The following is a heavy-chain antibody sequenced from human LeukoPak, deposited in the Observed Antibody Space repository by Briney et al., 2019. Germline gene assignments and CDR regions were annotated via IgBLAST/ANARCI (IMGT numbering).Heavy chain of an antibody. D-gene: IGHD3-10*01. CDR3: AREVDFNGPGRGYS. CDR1: GYTFTRFY. Sequence: ASVKVSCTTSGYTFTRFYVHWVRQAPGHGLEWMGCINSNTGGANFAQKFQGRVTMTTDTSMNTAYMDLRSLKSDDTAVYYCAREVDFNGPGRGYSWGQGNVVIVSS. J-gene: IGHJ4*02. V-gene: IGHV1-2*02. CDR2: INSNTGGA.